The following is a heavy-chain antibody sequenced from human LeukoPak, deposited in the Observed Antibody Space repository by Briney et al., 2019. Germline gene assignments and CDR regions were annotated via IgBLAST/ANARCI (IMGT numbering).Heavy chain of an antibody. CDR2: ISAYNGNT. CDR3: AREGPYYYDSSGYAYYYYGMDV. J-gene: IGHJ6*02. D-gene: IGHD3-22*01. Sequence: ASVKVSCKASGYTFTSHGISWVRQAPGQGLEWMGWISAYNGNTNYAQKLQGRVTMTTDTSTSTAYMELRSLRSDDTAVYYCAREGPYYYDSSGYAYYYYGMDVWGQGTTVTVSS. CDR1: GYTFTSHG. V-gene: IGHV1-18*01.